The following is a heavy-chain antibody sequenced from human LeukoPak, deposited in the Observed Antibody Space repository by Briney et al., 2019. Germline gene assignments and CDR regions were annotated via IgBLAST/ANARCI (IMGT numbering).Heavy chain of an antibody. Sequence: PSETLSLTCTVSGGSISSSYWSWIRQPPGEGLEWIGYIYYSGSTNYNPSLKSRVTISVDTSKNQFSLKLSSVTAADTAVYYCARRGGSGSRGDYYFDYWGQGTLVTVSS. J-gene: IGHJ4*02. V-gene: IGHV4-59*08. CDR2: IYYSGST. CDR3: ARRGGSGSRGDYYFDY. CDR1: GGSISSSY. D-gene: IGHD3-10*01.